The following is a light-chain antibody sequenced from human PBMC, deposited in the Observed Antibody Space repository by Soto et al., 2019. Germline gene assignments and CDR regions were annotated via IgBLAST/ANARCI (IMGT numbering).Light chain of an antibody. J-gene: IGKJ1*01. CDR2: DAS. CDR1: QSVSSY. CDR3: QQYYSYPRT. Sequence: EIVLTQSPATLSLSPGERATLSCRTSQSVSSYFAWYQQKPGRAPRLLIYDASNRATGIPARFIGSGSGTDFTLTISSLQSEDFATYYCQQYYSYPRTFGQGTKVEIK. V-gene: IGKV3-11*01.